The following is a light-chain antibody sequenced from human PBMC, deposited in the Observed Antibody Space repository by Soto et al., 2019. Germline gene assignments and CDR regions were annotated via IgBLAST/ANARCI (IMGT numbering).Light chain of an antibody. CDR3: QQCDTSPWT. V-gene: IGKV3-11*01. CDR1: QSVSSY. J-gene: IGKJ1*01. Sequence: EIVLTQSPATLSLSPGERATLSCRASQSVSSYLAWYQQKPGQAPRLLIYDASNRATGIPARFSGSGSGTDFTLTISSLEPEDFAVYYCQQCDTSPWTFGQGTKVDIK. CDR2: DAS.